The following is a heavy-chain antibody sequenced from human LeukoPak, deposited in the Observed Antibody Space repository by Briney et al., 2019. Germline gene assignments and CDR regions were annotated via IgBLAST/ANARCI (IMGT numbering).Heavy chain of an antibody. Sequence: PSETLSLTCTVSGGSISSYYWSWIRQPPGKGLEWIGYIYYSGSTNYNPSLKSRVTISVDTSKNQFSLKLSSVTAADMAVYYCASEGGSDSREYWFDPWGQGTLVTVSS. CDR2: IYYSGST. V-gene: IGHV4-59*01. J-gene: IGHJ5*02. CDR3: ASEGGSDSREYWFDP. D-gene: IGHD3-22*01. CDR1: GGSISSYY.